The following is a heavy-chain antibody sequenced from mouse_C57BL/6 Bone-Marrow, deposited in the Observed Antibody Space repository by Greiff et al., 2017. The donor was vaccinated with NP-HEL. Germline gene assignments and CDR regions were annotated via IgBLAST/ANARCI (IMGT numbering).Heavy chain of an antibody. V-gene: IGHV1-9*01. CDR2: ILPGSGST. J-gene: IGHJ4*01. CDR3: ARRREDSSGYVRAMDY. D-gene: IGHD3-2*02. CDR1: GYTFTGYW. Sequence: QVQLQQSGAELMKPGASVKLSCKATGYTFTGYWIEWVKQRPGHGLEWIGEILPGSGSTNYNEKFKGKATFTAATSSNTAYMQLSSLTTEDSAIDYCARRREDSSGYVRAMDYWGQGTSVTVSS.